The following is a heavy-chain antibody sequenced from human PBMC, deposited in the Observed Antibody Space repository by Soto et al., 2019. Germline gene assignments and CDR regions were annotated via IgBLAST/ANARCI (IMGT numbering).Heavy chain of an antibody. CDR1: GYSFTNYW. D-gene: IGHD1-1*01. Sequence: GESLKISCKGSGYSFTNYWIGWVRQMPGKGLEWMGVIFPGGSDIRYSPSFQGQVTISVDKSISTAYLQWNSLKASDTAMYYCARHGQPTKYYHYQYGLDVWGQGTTVTVSS. CDR2: IFPGGSDI. CDR3: ARHGQPTKYYHYQYGLDV. V-gene: IGHV5-51*01. J-gene: IGHJ6*02.